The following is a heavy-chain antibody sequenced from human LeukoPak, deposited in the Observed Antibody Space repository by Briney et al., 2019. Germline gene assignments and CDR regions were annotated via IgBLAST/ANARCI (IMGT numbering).Heavy chain of an antibody. CDR1: GFTFSSYA. CDR2: VSDSGRST. V-gene: IGHV3-23*01. D-gene: IGHD5-18*01. J-gene: IGHJ4*02. Sequence: GGSLRLSCAASGFTFSSYAMSWVRQAPGKGLEWVSGVSDSGRSTYYTDSVKGRFTISRDNSKNTVSLQMNNMRADDTAVYFCARHDSFIPWWGQGIRVIVSS. CDR3: ARHDSFIPW.